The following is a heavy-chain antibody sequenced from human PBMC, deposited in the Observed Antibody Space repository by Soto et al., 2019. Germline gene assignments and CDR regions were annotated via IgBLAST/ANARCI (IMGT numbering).Heavy chain of an antibody. CDR1: GGSIMNTNW. J-gene: IGHJ5*02. V-gene: IGHV4-4*02. CDR3: ASLFGP. Sequence: QLQESCPGLVRPSGTLSLTCAVSGGSIMNTNWWTWVRQPPGQGLEWMGEIYHTGTTSYSPSLKSRLTISVDKSRNQFSLILNSVTAADTAVYYCASLFGPWGQGTLVTVSS. D-gene: IGHD3-16*01. CDR2: IYHTGTT.